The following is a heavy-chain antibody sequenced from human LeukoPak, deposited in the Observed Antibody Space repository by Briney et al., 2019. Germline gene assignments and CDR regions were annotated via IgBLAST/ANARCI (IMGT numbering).Heavy chain of an antibody. CDR2: ISYDGSNK. CDR3: ARGLHRYSGYDPPFDY. V-gene: IGHV3-30*03. CDR1: GFTFSSYG. D-gene: IGHD5-12*01. J-gene: IGHJ4*02. Sequence: PGGSLTLSCAASGFTFSSYGMHWVRQAPGKGLEWVAVISYDGSNKYYADSVKGRFTISRDNSKNTLYLQMNSLSAEDTAVYYCARGLHRYSGYDPPFDYWGQGTLVTVSS.